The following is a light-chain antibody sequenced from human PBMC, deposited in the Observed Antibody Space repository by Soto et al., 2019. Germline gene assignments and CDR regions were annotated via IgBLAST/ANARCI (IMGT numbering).Light chain of an antibody. CDR2: GAS. CDR1: QSVRDNF. V-gene: IGKV3-20*01. CDR3: QQCGGSPLIT. Sequence: EIVLTQSPGTLSLSPGERATLSCRASQSVRDNFLAWYQQRPGQAPRLLISGASNRATGVPDRISGSGSGTDFTLTISRLEPEDFAVYYCQQCGGSPLITFGQGTRLEIK. J-gene: IGKJ5*01.